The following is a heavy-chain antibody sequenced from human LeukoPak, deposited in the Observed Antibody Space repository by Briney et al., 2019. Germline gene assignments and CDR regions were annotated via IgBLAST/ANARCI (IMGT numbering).Heavy chain of an antibody. J-gene: IGHJ6*03. CDR1: GYSFTSYW. D-gene: IGHD2-2*01. CDR2: IYPGDSES. Sequence: GESLKISCKGSGYSFTSYWIGWVRQMPGKGLEWMGIIYPGDSESRYSPSFQGQVTISADKSISTAYLQWSSLKASDTAMYYCARQIVVVPAAISGYIDIWGKGTTVTVS. CDR3: ARQIVVVPAAISGYIDI. V-gene: IGHV5-51*01.